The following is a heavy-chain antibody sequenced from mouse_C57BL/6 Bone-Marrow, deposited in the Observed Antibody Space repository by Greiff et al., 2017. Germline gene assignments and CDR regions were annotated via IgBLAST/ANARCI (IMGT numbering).Heavy chain of an antibody. CDR2: IYPGNSDT. V-gene: IGHV1-5*01. Sequence: EVQLQESGTVLARPGASVKMSCKTSGYTFTSYWMHWVKQRPGQGLEWIGAIYPGNSDTSYNQKFKGKAKLTAVTSASPAYMELSSLTNEDSAVYYCTRSTITTVVADYWGQGTTLTVSS. CDR1: GYTFTSYW. D-gene: IGHD1-1*01. CDR3: TRSTITTVVADY. J-gene: IGHJ2*01.